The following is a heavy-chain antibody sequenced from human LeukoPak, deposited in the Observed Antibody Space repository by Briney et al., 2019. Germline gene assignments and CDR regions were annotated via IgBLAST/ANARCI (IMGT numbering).Heavy chain of an antibody. J-gene: IGHJ4*02. V-gene: IGHV4-39*07. D-gene: IGHD5-24*01. CDR2: IYYSGST. CDR1: GGSISSSNFY. CDR3: ASARWDY. Sequence: SETLSLTCTVSGGSISSSNFYWGWIRQPPGKGLEWIGSIYYSGSTYYKSSLKSRITISVDTSKNQFSLKLSSVTAADTAVYYCASARWDYWGQGTLVTVSS.